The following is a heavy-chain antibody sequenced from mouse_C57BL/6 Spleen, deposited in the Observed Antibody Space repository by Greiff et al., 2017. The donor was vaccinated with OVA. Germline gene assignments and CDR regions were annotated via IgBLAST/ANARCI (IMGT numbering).Heavy chain of an antibody. Sequence: ESGPGLVKPSQSLSLTCSVTGYSITGGYYWNWIRQFPGNKLEWMGYISYDGSNNYNPSLKNRISITRDTSKNQFFLKLNSVTTEDTATYYCARASYYYGSSSWGQGTLVTVSA. J-gene: IGHJ3*01. CDR1: GYSITGGYY. CDR3: ARASYYYGSSS. D-gene: IGHD1-1*01. V-gene: IGHV3-6*01. CDR2: ISYDGSN.